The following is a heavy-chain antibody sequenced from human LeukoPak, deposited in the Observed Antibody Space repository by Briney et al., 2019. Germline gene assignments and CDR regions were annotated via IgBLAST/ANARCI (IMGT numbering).Heavy chain of an antibody. CDR3: ARDQVTMVRGVSNWFDP. J-gene: IGHJ5*02. CDR1: GYTFTSYG. D-gene: IGHD3-10*01. V-gene: IGHV1-18*01. Sequence: GASVKVSCKASGYTFTSYGISWVRQAPGQGLEWMGWISAYNGNTNYAQKLQGRVTMTTDTSTSTAYMELRSLRSDDTAVYYCARDQVTMVRGVSNWFDPWGQGTLVTVSS. CDR2: ISAYNGNT.